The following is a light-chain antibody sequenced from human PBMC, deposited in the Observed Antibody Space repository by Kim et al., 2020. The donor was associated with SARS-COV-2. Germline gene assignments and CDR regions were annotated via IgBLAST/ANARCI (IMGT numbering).Light chain of an antibody. CDR2: QDS. CDR3: QAWDSSTVV. CDR1: KLGDKY. V-gene: IGLV3-1*01. J-gene: IGLJ2*01. Sequence: SYELTQPPSVSVSPGQTASITCSGAKLGDKYACWYQRKPGQSPVLVIYQDSKRASGIPERFSGSNSGNTATLTISGTQAMDEADYYCQAWDSSTVVFGGGTQLTVL.